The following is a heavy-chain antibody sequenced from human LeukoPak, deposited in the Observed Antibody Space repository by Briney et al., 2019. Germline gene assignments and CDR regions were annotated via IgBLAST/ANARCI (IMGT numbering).Heavy chain of an antibody. Sequence: GGSLRLSCAAPAFTFSNYWMSWVRQAPGKGLEWVANIKEDGSEKYYVDSVKGRFTISRDNAKNSLYLQMNSLRADDTAVYYCARWYSSGWYYFDYWGQGTLVTVSS. J-gene: IGHJ4*02. CDR3: ARWYSSGWYYFDY. D-gene: IGHD6-19*01. CDR2: IKEDGSEK. CDR1: AFTFSNYW. V-gene: IGHV3-7*01.